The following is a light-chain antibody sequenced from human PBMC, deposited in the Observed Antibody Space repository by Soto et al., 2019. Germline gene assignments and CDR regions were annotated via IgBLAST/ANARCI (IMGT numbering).Light chain of an antibody. CDR1: QSVSSGY. J-gene: IGKJ1*01. V-gene: IGKV3-20*01. Sequence: EIVLTQSPDTLSLSPGERATLSCRASQSVSSGYLAWYQQKPGQAPRLFIYGASTRASGIPDRFSGSGSGTDFTLTITRLESEDFAVYYCQQYSRSPPTFGQGTKVEIK. CDR2: GAS. CDR3: QQYSRSPPT.